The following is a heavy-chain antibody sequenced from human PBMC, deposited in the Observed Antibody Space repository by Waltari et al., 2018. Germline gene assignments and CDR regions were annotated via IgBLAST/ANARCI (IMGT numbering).Heavy chain of an antibody. Sequence: QVQLVESGGGVVQPGRSMRLSSAASGCTFSSYGMHWGRQAPGKGLEWVAVIWYDGSNKYYADSVKGRFTISRDNSKNTLYLQMNSLRAEDTAVYYCARDREDAFDIWGQGTMVTVSS. J-gene: IGHJ3*02. CDR1: GCTFSSYG. CDR2: IWYDGSNK. CDR3: ARDREDAFDI. V-gene: IGHV3-33*01.